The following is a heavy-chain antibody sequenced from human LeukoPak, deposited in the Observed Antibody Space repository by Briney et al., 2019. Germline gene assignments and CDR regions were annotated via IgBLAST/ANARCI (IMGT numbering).Heavy chain of an antibody. CDR3: ASGSGSYRTPYYYMDV. Sequence: GGSLRLSCAASGFTVSSNYMSWVREAPGKGLEWVSVIYSGGSTYYADSVKGRFTISRDNSKNTLYLQMNSLRAEDTAVYYCASGSGSYRTPYYYMDVWGTGTTVTVSS. CDR1: GFTVSSNY. CDR2: IYSGGST. V-gene: IGHV3-53*01. D-gene: IGHD3-10*01. J-gene: IGHJ6*03.